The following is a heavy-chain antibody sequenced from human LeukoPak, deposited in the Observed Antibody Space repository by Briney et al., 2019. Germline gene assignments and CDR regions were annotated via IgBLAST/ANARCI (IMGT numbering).Heavy chain of an antibody. D-gene: IGHD5-18*01. V-gene: IGHV4-61*08. CDR3: ARGLTAMVDY. J-gene: IGHJ4*02. Sequence: SETLSLTCTVSGGSISSGGYYWSWIRQHPGKGLEWIGYIYYSGSTNYNPSLKSRVTISVDTSKNQFSLKLSSVTAADTAVYYCARGLTAMVDYWGQGTLVTVSS. CDR2: IYYSGST. CDR1: GGSISSGGYY.